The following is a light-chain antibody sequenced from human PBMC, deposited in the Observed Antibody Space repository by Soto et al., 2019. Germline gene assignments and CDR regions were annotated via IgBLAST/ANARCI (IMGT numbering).Light chain of an antibody. Sequence: DIPMTQSPSSLSASVGDRVNITCRASQGIRNYLAWYQQKPGKVPTLLIYAASTLQSGVPSRFGGSGSGTDFTLTISSLQPEDVAVYYCQQYGSSPRTFGQGTKVEIK. CDR3: QQYGSSPRT. CDR2: AAS. V-gene: IGKV1-27*01. J-gene: IGKJ1*01. CDR1: QGIRNY.